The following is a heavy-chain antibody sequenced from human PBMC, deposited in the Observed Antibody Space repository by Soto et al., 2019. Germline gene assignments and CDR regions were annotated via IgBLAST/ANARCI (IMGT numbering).Heavy chain of an antibody. D-gene: IGHD3-22*01. CDR1: GFTFSSYG. J-gene: IGHJ2*01. V-gene: IGHV3-33*01. Sequence: QVQLVESGGGVVQPGRSLRLSCAASGFTFSSYGMHWVRQAPGKGLEWVALIWYDGSNKYYADSVKGRFTISRDNSKNTLYLQMNSLRAEDTAVYYCAREAYDGSGYSSGGWYFDLWGRGTLVTVSS. CDR2: IWYDGSNK. CDR3: AREAYDGSGYSSGGWYFDL.